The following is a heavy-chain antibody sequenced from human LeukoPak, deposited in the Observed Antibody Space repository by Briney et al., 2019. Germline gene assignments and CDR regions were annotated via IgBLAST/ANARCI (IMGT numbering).Heavy chain of an antibody. J-gene: IGHJ4*02. CDR1: GFTFSRYC. D-gene: IGHD6-25*01. Sequence: GGSLRLSCAPSGFTFSRYCMTWVRHAPGKGLVGVANIKEDGSENSYVVSVKGRFTISRDNAKNSLYLHLNSLGAEGAAVYFCARQRYSDYWGQGTLVTVSS. CDR2: IKEDGSEN. V-gene: IGHV3-7*01. CDR3: ARQRYSDY.